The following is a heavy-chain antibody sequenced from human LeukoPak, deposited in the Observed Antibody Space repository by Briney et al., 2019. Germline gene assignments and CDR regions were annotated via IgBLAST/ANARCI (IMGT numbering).Heavy chain of an antibody. D-gene: IGHD3-3*01. CDR1: GGSLSFYY. CDR3: ARIRITIFGVVNWFDP. J-gene: IGHJ5*02. Sequence: PSETLSLTCGVSGGSLSFYYWSWIRQSPGKGLEWIAEISQNGDSNYNMSLKSRVTISLDKSKNQVSLKLNSVTAADTAVYYCARIRITIFGVVNWFDPWGQGTLVTVSS. V-gene: IGHV4-34*01. CDR2: ISQNGDS.